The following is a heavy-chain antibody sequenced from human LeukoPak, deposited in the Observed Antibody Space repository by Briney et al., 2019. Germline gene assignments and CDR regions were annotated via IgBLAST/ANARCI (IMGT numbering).Heavy chain of an antibody. CDR1: GFIFSDYF. CDR2: IGPSSDNI. V-gene: IGHV3-11*06. CDR3: ARGRSITLLRGVAMSDGFDI. Sequence: GGSLRLSCAASGFIFSDYFMSWIRQAPEKGLEWVSYIGPSSDNINYADSVKGRFTVSRDNAKNSLYLQMNSLRAEDTAVYYCARGRSITLLRGVAMSDGFDIWGQGAMVAVSS. J-gene: IGHJ3*02. D-gene: IGHD3-10*01.